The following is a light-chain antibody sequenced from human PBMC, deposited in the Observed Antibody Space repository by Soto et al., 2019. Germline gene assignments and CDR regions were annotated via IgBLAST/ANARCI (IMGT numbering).Light chain of an antibody. V-gene: IGKV1-5*01. J-gene: IGKJ1*01. Sequence: DIQMTHSPSTLSASIGDRVTITCRASQTINNWLAWYQQTPGKAPNLLIYHASNLETGVPSRFSGSSFGTEFTLTISSLQPDDFATYYCQHYNSYPWTFGQGTKVEIK. CDR2: HAS. CDR1: QTINNW. CDR3: QHYNSYPWT.